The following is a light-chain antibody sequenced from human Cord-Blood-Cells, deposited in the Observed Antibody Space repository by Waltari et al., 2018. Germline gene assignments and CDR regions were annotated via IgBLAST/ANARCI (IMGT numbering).Light chain of an antibody. CDR3: NSRDSSGNHVV. CDR1: SLRSYY. V-gene: IGLV3-19*01. CDR2: GKN. J-gene: IGLJ2*01. Sequence: SSELTQDPAVSVALGQTVRITCQGDSLRSYYASWYQQKPGQAPVLVIYGKNNRPSGIPDRCSGSSSGNIASLTITGAQAEDEADYYCNSRDSSGNHVVFGGGTKLTVL.